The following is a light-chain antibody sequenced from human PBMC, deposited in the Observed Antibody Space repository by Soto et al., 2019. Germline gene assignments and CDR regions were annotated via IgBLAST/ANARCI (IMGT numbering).Light chain of an antibody. CDR1: QRVSSN. V-gene: IGKV3-15*01. CDR2: GAS. J-gene: IGKJ1*01. Sequence: ETVMTQSPATLSVSPGERATLSCRASQRVSSNLAWYQQKPGQAPRLLIYGASTRATGIPARFSGSGSGTEFTLTISSLQSEDFAVYYCQQYNNWPPGTFGQGTKVDI. CDR3: QQYNNWPPGT.